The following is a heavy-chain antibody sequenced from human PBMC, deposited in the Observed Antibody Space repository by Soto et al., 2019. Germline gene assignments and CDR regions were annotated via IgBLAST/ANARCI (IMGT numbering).Heavy chain of an antibody. CDR2: ISYDGRNK. V-gene: IGHV3-30*04. CDR3: ARAEWEHPEFDY. D-gene: IGHD1-26*01. CDR1: GFTFSSYA. Sequence: QVQLVESGGGVVQPGRSLRLSCAASGFTFSSYAMHWVRQAPGTGLEWVAVISYDGRNKYCADSVKGRFTISRDNSKNTLYLQMNSLRAEDTAVYYCARAEWEHPEFDYWGQGTLVTVSS. J-gene: IGHJ4*02.